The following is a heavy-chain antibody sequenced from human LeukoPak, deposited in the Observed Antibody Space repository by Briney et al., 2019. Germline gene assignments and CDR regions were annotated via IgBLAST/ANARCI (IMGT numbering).Heavy chain of an antibody. CDR3: AKDRSDSSGLGN. CDR1: GFTFSSYG. D-gene: IGHD3-22*01. Sequence: PGGSLRLSCAASGFTFSSYGMHSVRQAPGKGVEWVAVISYDGSNKYYADSVKGRFTISRDNSKNTLYLQMNSLRAEDTAVYYCAKDRSDSSGLGNWGQGTLVTVSS. V-gene: IGHV3-30*18. J-gene: IGHJ4*02. CDR2: ISYDGSNK.